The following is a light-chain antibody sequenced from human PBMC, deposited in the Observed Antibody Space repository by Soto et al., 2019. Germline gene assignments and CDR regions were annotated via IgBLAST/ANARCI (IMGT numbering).Light chain of an antibody. V-gene: IGLV2-14*01. CDR3: ASYTTTFTLV. CDR2: DVS. Sequence: QSALTQPASVSGSPGRSITISCTGTSSDVGAYNYVSWYQQHPGKVPKLMIFDVSNRPSGVSNRFSGSKSGNTASLTISGLHSEDEADYYCASYTTTFTLVFGGGTKLTVL. J-gene: IGLJ2*01. CDR1: SSDVGAYNY.